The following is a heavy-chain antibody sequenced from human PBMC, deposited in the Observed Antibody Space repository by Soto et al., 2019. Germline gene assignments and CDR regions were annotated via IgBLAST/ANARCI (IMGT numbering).Heavy chain of an antibody. Sequence: QTGGSLRLSCAASGFTFSSYGMHWVRQAPGKGLEWVAVIWYDGGNNYYADSVKGRFTISRDNSKNTLYLQMNSLRAADTAVYYCARTTVTSTTALDYWGQGTLVTVSS. J-gene: IGHJ4*02. CDR3: ARTTVTSTTALDY. CDR1: GFTFSSYG. D-gene: IGHD4-17*01. CDR2: IWYDGGNN. V-gene: IGHV3-33*01.